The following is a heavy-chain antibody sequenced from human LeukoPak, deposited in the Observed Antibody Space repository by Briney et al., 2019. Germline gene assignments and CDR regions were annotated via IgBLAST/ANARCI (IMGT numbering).Heavy chain of an antibody. J-gene: IGHJ4*02. V-gene: IGHV4-30-4*01. D-gene: IGHD5-24*01. CDR3: ARDGYNSGYFDY. Sequence: SETLSLTCTVSGASISSGGYYWNWIRQPPGRGLEWIGYIYYSRSTSYSPSLKSRLTISVDTSKNQFSLKLSSVTAADTAVYYCARDGYNSGYFDYWGQGTLVTVSS. CDR1: GASISSGGYY. CDR2: IYYSRST.